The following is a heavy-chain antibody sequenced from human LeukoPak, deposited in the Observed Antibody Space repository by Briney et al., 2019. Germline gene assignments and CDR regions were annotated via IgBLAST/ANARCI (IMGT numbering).Heavy chain of an antibody. D-gene: IGHD2-15*01. V-gene: IGHV1-8*01. CDR3: TRGLVVLSATSWAFDI. Sequence: GXXWXXWMNPNSGNTGYAQKFQARVSMTRNTSISTAYMELSSLRSEDTAVYYCTRGLVVLSATSWAFDIWGHGTMVTVSS. J-gene: IGHJ3*02. CDR2: MNPNSGNT.